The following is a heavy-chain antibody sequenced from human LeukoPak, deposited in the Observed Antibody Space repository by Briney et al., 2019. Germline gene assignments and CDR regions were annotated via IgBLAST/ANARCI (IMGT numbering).Heavy chain of an antibody. CDR1: GFTFSNAW. CDR2: IKRKTDGGTT. CDR3: SAATVTSSGLFYFDY. V-gene: IGHV3-15*01. Sequence: GGSLRLSCAASGFTFSNAWMSWVRQAPGKGREWVGRIKRKTDGGTTDYAAPVKGRFTISRDDSKNTVYLQMNSLKTEDTAVYYCSAATVTSSGLFYFDYWGQGTLVTVSS. D-gene: IGHD4-17*01. J-gene: IGHJ4*02.